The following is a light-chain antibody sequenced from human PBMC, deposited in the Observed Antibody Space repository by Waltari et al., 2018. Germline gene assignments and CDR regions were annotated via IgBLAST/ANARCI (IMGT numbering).Light chain of an antibody. CDR2: EVN. J-gene: IGLJ2*01. Sequence: QSALTQPPSASGSPGQSATISCTGSGNDVGGYNYVAWYQQHPGNAPKLLIHEVNKWPTGAPDRFCGSKSGNAASLTVSGLQAEEEADYYCSSYAGGNNLVFGGGTKLTVL. CDR1: GNDVGGYNY. CDR3: SSYAGGNNLV. V-gene: IGLV2-8*01.